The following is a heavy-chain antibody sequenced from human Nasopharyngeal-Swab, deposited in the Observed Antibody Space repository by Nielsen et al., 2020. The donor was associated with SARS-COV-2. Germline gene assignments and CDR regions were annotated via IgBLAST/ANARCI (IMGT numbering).Heavy chain of an antibody. D-gene: IGHD5/OR15-5a*01. V-gene: IGHV4-39*01. CDR3: ARKCCDSVNRALGP. Sequence: SETLSLTCTVSGDSISTSRYYWDWIRPSPGQGLEWMGTIYYSGTTWHNPSLSGRVTISVDASKNQFSLRLTSLTAADTAVYYCARKCCDSVNRALGPWGQGTLVTVSS. CDR2: IYYSGTT. CDR1: GDSISTSRYY. J-gene: IGHJ5*02.